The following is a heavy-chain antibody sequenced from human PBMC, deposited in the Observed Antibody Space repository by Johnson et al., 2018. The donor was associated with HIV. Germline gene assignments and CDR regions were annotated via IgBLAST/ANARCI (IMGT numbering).Heavy chain of an antibody. J-gene: IGHJ3*02. CDR3: ATEGGTGAFDI. CDR1: GFTFSDYY. D-gene: IGHD2-15*01. V-gene: IGHV3-11*04. Sequence: QMLLVESGGGLVQPGGSLRLSCAASGFTFSDYYMSWIRQAPGKGLEWVSYITSSGRTTYYADSVKGRFTISRDNAKNSLYLQMNSLRAEDTAVYYCATEGGTGAFDIWGQGTMVTVSS. CDR2: ITSSGRTT.